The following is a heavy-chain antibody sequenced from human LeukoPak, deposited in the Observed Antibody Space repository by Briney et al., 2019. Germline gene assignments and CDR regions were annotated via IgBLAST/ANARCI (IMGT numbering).Heavy chain of an antibody. CDR3: AREDTMIVVVTPGAFDI. CDR1: GGSISSYY. V-gene: IGHV4-4*07. Sequence: SETLSLTCTVSGGSISSYYWSWIRQPAGKGLEWIGRIYTSGSTNYNPSLKSRVTMSVDTSNNQFSLKLNSVTAADTAVYYCAREDTMIVVVTPGAFDIWGQGTMVTVSS. CDR2: IYTSGST. J-gene: IGHJ3*02. D-gene: IGHD3-22*01.